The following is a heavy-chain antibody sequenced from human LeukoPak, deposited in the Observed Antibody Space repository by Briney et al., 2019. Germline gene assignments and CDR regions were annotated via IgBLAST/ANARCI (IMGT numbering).Heavy chain of an antibody. J-gene: IGHJ6*03. CDR3: ARDIRAYCSSTSCYYYYYMDV. CDR2: IYHSGST. D-gene: IGHD2-2*01. Sequence: PSETLSLTCTVSGYSISSGYYWGWIRQPPGKGPEWIGSIYHSGSTYYSPSLKSRVTISVDTSKNQFSMKLISVTAADTAVYYCARDIRAYCSSTSCYYYYYMDVWGKGTTVTVSS. V-gene: IGHV4-38-2*02. CDR1: GYSISSGYY.